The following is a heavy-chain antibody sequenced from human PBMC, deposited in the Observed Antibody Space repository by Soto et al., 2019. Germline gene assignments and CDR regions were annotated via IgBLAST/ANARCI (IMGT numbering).Heavy chain of an antibody. Sequence: QVQLVESGGGVVQPGRSLRLSCAASGFTYSSYGMHWVRQVPGKGLEWVAVMSYDGSNKYDADSVKGRFTISRDNSKNTLYLQMNSLRAEDTAVYYCAKDLAAGFDYWGQGTLVTVSS. V-gene: IGHV3-30*18. J-gene: IGHJ4*02. CDR3: AKDLAAGFDY. D-gene: IGHD3-16*01. CDR2: MSYDGSNK. CDR1: GFTYSSYG.